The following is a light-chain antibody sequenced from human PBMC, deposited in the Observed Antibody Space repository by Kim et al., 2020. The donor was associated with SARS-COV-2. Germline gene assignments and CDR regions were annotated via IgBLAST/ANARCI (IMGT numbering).Light chain of an antibody. CDR3: QQYNNWLT. V-gene: IGKV3D-15*01. CDR1: QSVSSS. Sequence: DIVMTQSPATLSLSPGDTAIVSCRASQSVSSSLAWYQQKRGQPPRLLMYGASTRAAGIPARFSSSGSGTDFTLTITRLQSEDFAIYFCQQYNNWLTFGGGTKLEI. CDR2: GAS. J-gene: IGKJ4*01.